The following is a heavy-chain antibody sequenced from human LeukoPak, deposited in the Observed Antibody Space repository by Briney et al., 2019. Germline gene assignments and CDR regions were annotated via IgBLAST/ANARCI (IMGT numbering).Heavy chain of an antibody. Sequence: PGGSLRLSCAASGFTFSNYAMSWVRQAPGKGLEWVSAISGSGGSTYYADSVKGRFTISRDNSKNTLYLQMNSLRAEDTAVYYCAREYGDYVVGYYYYYMDVWGKGTTVTVSS. CDR1: GFTFSNYA. CDR3: AREYGDYVVGYYYYYMDV. CDR2: ISGSGGST. J-gene: IGHJ6*03. D-gene: IGHD4-17*01. V-gene: IGHV3-23*01.